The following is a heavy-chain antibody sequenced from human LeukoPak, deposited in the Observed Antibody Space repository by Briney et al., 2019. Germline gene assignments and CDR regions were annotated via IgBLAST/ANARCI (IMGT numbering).Heavy chain of an antibody. CDR2: ISAYNGNT. Sequence: ASVKVSCKASGYSFTDYYMNWVRQAPGQGLEWMGWISAYNGNTNYAQKLQGRVTMTTDTSTSTAYMELRSLRSDDTAVYYCARELRRGCPDYWGQGTLVTVSS. V-gene: IGHV1-18*04. CDR3: ARELRRGCPDY. CDR1: GYSFTDYY. J-gene: IGHJ4*02. D-gene: IGHD2-2*01.